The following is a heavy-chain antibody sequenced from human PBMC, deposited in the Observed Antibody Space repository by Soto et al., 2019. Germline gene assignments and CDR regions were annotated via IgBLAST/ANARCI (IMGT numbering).Heavy chain of an antibody. J-gene: IGHJ4*02. CDR2: ISYDGSNK. CDR1: GFTFSSYG. D-gene: IGHD2-15*01. Sequence: GGSLRLSCAASGFTFSSYGMHWVRQAPGKGLEWVAVISYDGSNKYYADSVKGRFTISRDNSKNTLYLQMNSLRAEDTAVYYCAKDGRVVVAESPYYFDYWGQGTLVTVSS. V-gene: IGHV3-30*18. CDR3: AKDGRVVVAESPYYFDY.